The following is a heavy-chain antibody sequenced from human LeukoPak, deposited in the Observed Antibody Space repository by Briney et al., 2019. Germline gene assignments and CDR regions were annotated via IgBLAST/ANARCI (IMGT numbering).Heavy chain of an antibody. CDR3: ARVGTIFGVVIGFDY. CDR2: ISSSSSYI. Sequence: PGGSLRLSCAASGFTFSSYSMNWVRQAPGKGLEWVSSISSSSSYIYYADSVKGRFTISRDNAKNSLYLQMNSLRAEDTAVYYCARVGTIFGVVIGFDYWGQGTLVTVSS. CDR1: GFTFSSYS. D-gene: IGHD3-3*01. V-gene: IGHV3-21*01. J-gene: IGHJ4*02.